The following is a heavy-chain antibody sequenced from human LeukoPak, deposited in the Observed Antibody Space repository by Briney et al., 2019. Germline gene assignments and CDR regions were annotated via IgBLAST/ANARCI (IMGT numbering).Heavy chain of an antibody. J-gene: IGHJ1*01. CDR1: GFTFSSYW. CDR2: IKSDGST. V-gene: IGHV3-74*01. D-gene: IGHD3-22*01. Sequence: GGSLRLSCAASGFTFSSYWMHWVRQAPGKGLVWVSRIKSDGSTNYADSVKGRFTISRDNAKNTVSLQMNSLRAEDTGVYYCARALSEIGGYYPEYFRHWGQGTLVTVSS. CDR3: ARALSEIGGYYPEYFRH.